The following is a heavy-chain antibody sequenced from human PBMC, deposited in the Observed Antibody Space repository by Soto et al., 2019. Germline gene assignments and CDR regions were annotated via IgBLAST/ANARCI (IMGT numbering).Heavy chain of an antibody. CDR2: MNPNSGNT. Sequence: GASVKVSCKASGYTFTSYDINWVRQATGQGLEWMGWMNPNSGNTGYAQKFQGRVTMTRNTSISTAYMELSSLRSEDTAVYYCARAELKVVAVTHIMDVWGKGTTVTVSS. CDR1: GYTFTSYD. J-gene: IGHJ6*03. CDR3: ARAELKVVAVTHIMDV. V-gene: IGHV1-8*01. D-gene: IGHD2-15*01.